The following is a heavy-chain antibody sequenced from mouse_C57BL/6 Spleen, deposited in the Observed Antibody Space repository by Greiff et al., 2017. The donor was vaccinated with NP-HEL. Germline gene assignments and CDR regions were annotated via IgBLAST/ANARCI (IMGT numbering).Heavy chain of an antibody. CDR2: IYPGDGDT. V-gene: IGHV1-80*01. CDR1: GYAFSSYW. CDR3: ARSGCLVVADY. D-gene: IGHD1-1*01. J-gene: IGHJ2*01. Sequence: VQLQQSGAELVKPGASVKISCKASGYAFSSYWMNWVKQRPGKGLEWIGQIYPGDGDTNYNGKFKGKATLTADKSSSTAYMQLSSLTSEDSAVYFCARSGCLVVADYWGQGTTLTVSS.